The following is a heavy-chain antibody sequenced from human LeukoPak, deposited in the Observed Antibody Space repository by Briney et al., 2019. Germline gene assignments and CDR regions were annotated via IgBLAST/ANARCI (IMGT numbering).Heavy chain of an antibody. CDR1: GFTVSSNY. CDR2: IYSGGST. Sequence: GGSLRLSCAASGFTVSSNYMSWVRQAPGKGLEWVSVIYSGGSTYYAGSVKGRFTISRDNSKNTLYLQMNSLRAEDTAVYYCARDSGYASNWFDPWGQGTLVTVSS. D-gene: IGHD5-12*01. V-gene: IGHV3-66*01. CDR3: ARDSGYASNWFDP. J-gene: IGHJ5*02.